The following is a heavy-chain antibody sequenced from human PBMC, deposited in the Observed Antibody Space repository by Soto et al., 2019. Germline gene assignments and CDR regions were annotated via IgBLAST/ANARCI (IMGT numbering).Heavy chain of an antibody. CDR1: GGTFSSYA. Sequence: QVQLVQSGAEVKKPGSSVKVSCKASGGTFSSYAISWVRQAPGQGLEWMGGIILIFGTANYAQKFQGRVTITADKSTSTAYMELSSLRSEDTAVYYCARDQYYDFWSGTQKTFDPWGQGTLVTVSS. J-gene: IGHJ5*02. CDR3: ARDQYYDFWSGTQKTFDP. CDR2: IILIFGTA. D-gene: IGHD3-3*01. V-gene: IGHV1-69*06.